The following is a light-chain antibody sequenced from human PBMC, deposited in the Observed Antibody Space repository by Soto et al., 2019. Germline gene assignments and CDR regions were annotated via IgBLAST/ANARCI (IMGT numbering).Light chain of an antibody. CDR1: QNVRFY. Sequence: EIVLTQSPATLSLSPGERATLSCRASQNVRFYLAWYQQKPGQTPRLLIYDASKRASGIPARFSGSGSGTDFTLTISSLEPEDFAVYYCQRRTNWSWTFGRGTKVEVK. CDR2: DAS. CDR3: QRRTNWSWT. J-gene: IGKJ1*01. V-gene: IGKV3-11*01.